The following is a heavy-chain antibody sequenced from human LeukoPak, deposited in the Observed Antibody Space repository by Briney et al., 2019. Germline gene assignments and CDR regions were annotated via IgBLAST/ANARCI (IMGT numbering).Heavy chain of an antibody. CDR3: ARIAAAGRPFDY. D-gene: IGHD6-13*01. Sequence: SETLSLTCTVSGGSISSYYWSWIRQPPGKGLGWIGYIYYSGSTNYNPSLKSRVTISVDTSKNQFSLKLSSVTAADTAVYYCARIAAAGRPFDYWGQGTLVTVSS. V-gene: IGHV4-59*01. CDR2: IYYSGST. J-gene: IGHJ4*02. CDR1: GGSISSYY.